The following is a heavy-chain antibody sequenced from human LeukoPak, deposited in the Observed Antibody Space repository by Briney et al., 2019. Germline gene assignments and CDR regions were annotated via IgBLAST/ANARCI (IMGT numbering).Heavy chain of an antibody. V-gene: IGHV3-64*02. D-gene: IGHD1-26*01. J-gene: IGHJ6*03. CDR1: GFTFSSYT. Sequence: PGGSLRLSCAASGFTFSSYTKHWVRQAPGKRLQSVSAITSNGGYTHYADSVKGRFTISRDNSRNALFLQMGGLRIEDMAVYYCARVKMGATVSDYYYYYMDVWGKGTTVTVSS. CDR3: ARVKMGATVSDYYYYYMDV. CDR2: ITSNGGYT.